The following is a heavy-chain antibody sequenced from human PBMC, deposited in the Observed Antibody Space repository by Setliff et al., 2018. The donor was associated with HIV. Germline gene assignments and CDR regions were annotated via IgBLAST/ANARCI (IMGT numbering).Heavy chain of an antibody. J-gene: IGHJ6*03. V-gene: IGHV1-69*06. CDR3: ARGPYYDTSGYYENFYYYYMDV. CDR1: GGTFTNYA. Sequence: SVKVSCKASGGTFTNYAFSWVRQAPGQGLEWMGRIIPFFGTADYAQKFQGRVTITADISTTTVYIELSSLRSEDTAVYYCARGPYYDTSGYYENFYYYYMDVWGKGTTVTVS. D-gene: IGHD3-22*01. CDR2: IIPFFGTA.